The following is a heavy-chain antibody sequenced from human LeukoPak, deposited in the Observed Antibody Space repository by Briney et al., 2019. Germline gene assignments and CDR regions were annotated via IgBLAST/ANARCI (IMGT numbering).Heavy chain of an antibody. CDR1: GYSFTSYW. V-gene: IGHV5-51*01. J-gene: IGHJ4*02. D-gene: IGHD3-22*01. CDR2: IYPGDSDT. CDR3: ARQGWGTYYYDSSGYYYFDY. Sequence: GESLKISCKGSGYSFTSYWIGWVRQMPGKGLAWMGIIYPGDSDTRYSPSFQGQVTISADKSISTAYLQWSSLKASDTAMYYCARQGWGTYYYDSSGYYYFDYWGQGTLVTVSS.